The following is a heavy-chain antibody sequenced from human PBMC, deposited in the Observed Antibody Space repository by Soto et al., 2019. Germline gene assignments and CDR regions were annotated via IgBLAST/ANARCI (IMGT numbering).Heavy chain of an antibody. CDR3: AREGGNGVDS. D-gene: IGHD3-16*01. V-gene: IGHV4-31*03. CDR2: IYYSGGT. Sequence: QMQLQESGPGLVKPSQTLSLTCTVSGGSISNVNYYWSWIRQVPGKGLEWIGYIYYSGGTHYNPSLKSRLTTSVDTSQNQFSLKLNSVTAADTAVYYCAREGGNGVDSWGQGTLVTVSS. J-gene: IGHJ4*02. CDR1: GGSISNVNYY.